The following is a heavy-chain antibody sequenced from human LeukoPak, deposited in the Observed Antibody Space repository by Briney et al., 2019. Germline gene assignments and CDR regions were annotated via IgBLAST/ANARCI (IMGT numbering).Heavy chain of an antibody. CDR1: GYTFTSYG. CDR2: ISAYNGNT. D-gene: IGHD2-2*02. CDR3: ASLLGYCSSTSCYSDAFDI. J-gene: IGHJ3*02. Sequence: ASVKVSCKASGYTFTSYGISWVRQAPGQGLEWMGWISAYNGNTNYAQKLQGRVTMTTDTSTSTVYMELSSLRSEDTAVYYCASLLGYCSSTSCYSDAFDIWGQGTMVTVSS. V-gene: IGHV1-18*01.